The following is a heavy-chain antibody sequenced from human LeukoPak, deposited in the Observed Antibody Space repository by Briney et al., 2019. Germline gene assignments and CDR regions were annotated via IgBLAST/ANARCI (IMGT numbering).Heavy chain of an antibody. CDR3: ASYCSSTSCYHYYYYMDV. V-gene: IGHV4-34*01. Sequence: PSETLSLTCAVYGGSFSGYYWSWIRQPPGKGLEWIGSIYHSGSTYYNPSLKSRVTISVDTSKNQFSLKLSSVTAADTAVYYCASYCSSTSCYHYYYYMDVWGKGTTVTVSS. J-gene: IGHJ6*03. D-gene: IGHD2-2*01. CDR2: IYHSGST. CDR1: GGSFSGYY.